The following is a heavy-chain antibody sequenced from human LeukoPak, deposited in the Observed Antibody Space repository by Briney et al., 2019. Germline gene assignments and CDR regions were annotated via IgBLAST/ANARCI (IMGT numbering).Heavy chain of an antibody. CDR1: GYTFTGYY. V-gene: IGHV1-2*02. CDR3: ARVVGGGSYYYYYYMDV. Sequence: ASAKVSCKASGYTFTGYYMHWVRQAPGQGLEWMGWINPNSGGTNYAQKFQGRVTMTRDTSISTAYMELSRLRSDDTAVYYCARVVGGGSYYYYYYMDVWGKGTTVTISS. CDR2: INPNSGGT. J-gene: IGHJ6*03. D-gene: IGHD3-16*01.